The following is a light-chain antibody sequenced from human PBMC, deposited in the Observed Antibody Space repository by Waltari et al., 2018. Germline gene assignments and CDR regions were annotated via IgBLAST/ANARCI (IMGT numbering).Light chain of an antibody. CDR3: QSYDSSLSGWV. CDR1: SSNIGAGYD. V-gene: IGLV1-40*01. J-gene: IGLJ3*02. CDR2: GNS. Sequence: QSVLTQPPSVSGAPGQRVTTYCTGSSSNIGAGYDVHWYQQLPGTAPKLLIYGNSNRPSGVPDRFSGSKSGTSASLAITGLQAEDEADYYCQSYDSSLSGWVFGGGTKLTVL.